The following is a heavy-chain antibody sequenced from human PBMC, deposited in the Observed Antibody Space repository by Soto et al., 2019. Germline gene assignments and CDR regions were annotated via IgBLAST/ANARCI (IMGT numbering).Heavy chain of an antibody. V-gene: IGHV4-34*01. CDR1: GGFLSESY. J-gene: IGHJ5*02. D-gene: IGHD6-25*01. CDR2: INHVGGT. Sequence: SETLSLTCAVYGGFLSESYWTWIRQPPGKGLEWIGEINHVGGTNYNPSLKSRVTMSVDTCRNQFSLRLSSVTAADTAMYFCVRIRYQRPSPVLSLDPSGQGA. CDR3: VRIRYQRPSPVLSLDP.